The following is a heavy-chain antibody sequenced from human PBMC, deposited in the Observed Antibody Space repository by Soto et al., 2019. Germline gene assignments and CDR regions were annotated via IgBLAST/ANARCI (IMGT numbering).Heavy chain of an antibody. CDR3: ARESRFLEWLLFACGMDV. V-gene: IGHV3-7*05. Sequence: EVQLVESGGGLVQPGGSLRLSCAASGFTFSSYWMSWVRQAPGKGLEWVANIKQDGSEKYYVDSVKGRFTISRDNAKNSLYLQMHSLRAEDTAVYYCARESRFLEWLLFACGMDVWGQGTTVTVSS. D-gene: IGHD3-3*01. CDR2: IKQDGSEK. J-gene: IGHJ6*02. CDR1: GFTFSSYW.